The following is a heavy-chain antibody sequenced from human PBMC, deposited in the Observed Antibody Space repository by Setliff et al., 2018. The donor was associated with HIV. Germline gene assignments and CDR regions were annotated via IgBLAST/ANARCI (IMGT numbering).Heavy chain of an antibody. Sequence: GGSLRLSCAASGFRVSSYGMNWVRQAPGKGLEWVSYISSTSSNIYYVDSVEGRFTISRDNADNSLYLQMNSLRAEDTAVYYCVKGGMTNAAFNIWGPGTMGTV. CDR1: GFRVSSYG. CDR3: VKGGMTNAAFNI. V-gene: IGHV3-48*01. D-gene: IGHD3-16*01. J-gene: IGHJ3*02. CDR2: ISSTSSNI.